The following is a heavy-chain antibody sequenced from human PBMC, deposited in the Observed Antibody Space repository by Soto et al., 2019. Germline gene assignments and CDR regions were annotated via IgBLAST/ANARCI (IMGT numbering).Heavy chain of an antibody. J-gene: IGHJ4*02. CDR3: ARDSGYDFWSGTPPDY. D-gene: IGHD3-3*01. Sequence: EVQLVESGGGLVKPGGSLRLSCAASGFTFSSYSMNWVRQAPGKGLEWVSSISSSSSYIYYADSVKGRFTISRDNAKNSLYLQMIRLRAEDTDVYYCARDSGYDFWSGTPPDYWGQGTMVTVSS. CDR1: GFTFSSYS. V-gene: IGHV3-21*01. CDR2: ISSSSSYI.